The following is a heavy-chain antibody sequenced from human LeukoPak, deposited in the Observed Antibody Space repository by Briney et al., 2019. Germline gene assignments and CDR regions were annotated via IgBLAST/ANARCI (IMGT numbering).Heavy chain of an antibody. CDR3: AELGITMIGGV. J-gene: IGHJ6*04. D-gene: IGHD3-10*02. CDR2: ISSGSSYI. V-gene: IGHV3-21*01. Sequence: GGSLRLSCAASGFTFSRYSMNWVRQAPGKGLEWVSSISSGSSYIYYADSMKGRFTISRDNAKNSLYLQMNSLRAEDTAVYYCAELGITMIGGVWGKGTTVTFSS. CDR1: GFTFSRYS.